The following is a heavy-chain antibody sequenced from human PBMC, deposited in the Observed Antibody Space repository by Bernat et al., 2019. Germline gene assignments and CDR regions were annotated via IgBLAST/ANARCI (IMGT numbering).Heavy chain of an antibody. CDR2: INHSGST. Sequence: QVQLQQWGAGLLKPSETLSLTCAVYGGSFSGYYWSWIRQPPGKGLAWIGEINHSGSTNYNPSLKSRVTISVDTSKNPCSLKLGSVTAADTAVYYCARVSSGSYDWGQGTLVTVSS. D-gene: IGHD1-26*01. J-gene: IGHJ4*02. CDR3: ARVSSGSYD. V-gene: IGHV4-34*01. CDR1: GGSFSGYY.